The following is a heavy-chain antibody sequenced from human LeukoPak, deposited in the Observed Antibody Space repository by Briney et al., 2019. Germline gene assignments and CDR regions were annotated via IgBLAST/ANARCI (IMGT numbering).Heavy chain of an antibody. CDR3: ARGVRRYCSGGSCYHDY. D-gene: IGHD2-15*01. Sequence: GGSLRLSCAASGFTFSDYSMNWVRQAPGKGLEWVSYISSSSSTIYYADSVKGRFTISRDNAKNSLYLQMNSLRAEDTAVYYCARGVRRYCSGGSCYHDYWGQGTLVTVSS. CDR2: ISSSSSTI. CDR1: GFTFSDYS. V-gene: IGHV3-48*01. J-gene: IGHJ4*02.